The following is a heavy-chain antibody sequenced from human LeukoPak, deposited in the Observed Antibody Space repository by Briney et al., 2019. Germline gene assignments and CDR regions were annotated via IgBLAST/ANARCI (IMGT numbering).Heavy chain of an antibody. CDR1: GFTFSRYD. J-gene: IGHJ4*02. D-gene: IGHD6-13*01. CDR2: ISYDGSNK. V-gene: IGHV3-30*04. Sequence: PGRSLRLSCAASGFTFSRYDMHWVRQAPGKGLEWVAVISYDGSNKYYADSVKGRFTISRDNSNNTLYLQMNSLRAEDTAVYYCARDECAGIFFHYWGQGTLVTVSS. CDR3: ARDECAGIFFHY.